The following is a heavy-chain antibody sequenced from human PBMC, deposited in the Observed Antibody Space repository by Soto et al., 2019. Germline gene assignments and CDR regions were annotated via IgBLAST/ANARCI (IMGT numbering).Heavy chain of an antibody. CDR3: ARDAPYYDFWSGYYFVRGGYYGMDV. V-gene: IGHV3-30-3*01. Sequence: LRLSCAASGFTFSSYAMHWVRQAPGKGLEWVAVISYDGSNKYYADSVKGRFTISRDNSKNTLYLQMNSLRAEDTAVYYCARDAPYYDFWSGYYFVRGGYYGMDVWGQGTTVTVSS. CDR1: GFTFSSYA. J-gene: IGHJ6*02. D-gene: IGHD3-3*01. CDR2: ISYDGSNK.